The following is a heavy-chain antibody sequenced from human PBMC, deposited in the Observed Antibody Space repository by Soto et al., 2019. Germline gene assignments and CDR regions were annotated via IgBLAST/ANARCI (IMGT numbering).Heavy chain of an antibody. J-gene: IGHJ4*02. D-gene: IGHD3-10*01. Sequence: PSWKLSWNGSRYKFIGSYMRWVRQSPGVGLEWMGIINPNGGGTDYAQKFKGRVTMTTDTYASTVQMELSSLRSEDTAVYFCARDSSASASSYSFDYWGQGTLVTVSS. CDR2: INPNGGGT. CDR1: RYKFIGSY. CDR3: ARDSSASASSYSFDY. V-gene: IGHV1-46*01.